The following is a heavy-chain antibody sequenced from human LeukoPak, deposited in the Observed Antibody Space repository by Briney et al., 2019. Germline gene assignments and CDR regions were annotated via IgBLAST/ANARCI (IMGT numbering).Heavy chain of an antibody. D-gene: IGHD2-2*01. CDR1: GGTFSSYA. V-gene: IGHV1-69*05. Sequence: SVKVSCKASGGTFSSYAISWVRQAPGQGLEWMGGIIAIFGTTNYAQKFQGRVTITTDESTSTAYMEMSSLTSEDTAVYYCATSGCSSSWYNLWGQGTLVTVSS. CDR3: ATSGCSSSWYNL. CDR2: IIAIFGTT. J-gene: IGHJ5*02.